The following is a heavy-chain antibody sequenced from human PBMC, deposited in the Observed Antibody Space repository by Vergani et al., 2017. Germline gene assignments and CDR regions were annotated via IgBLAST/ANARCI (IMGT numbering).Heavy chain of an antibody. V-gene: IGHV1-46*03. CDR1: GYTFSNYY. CDR2: INPSGGHT. CDR3: ARGDYGILTGYRY. D-gene: IGHD3-9*01. J-gene: IGHJ4*02. Sequence: QVQVVQPGAEVKKSGASVKVSCKTSGYTFSNYYMHWVRQAPGQGLEWMGIINPSGGHTNYAQKFQGRVTMTRDTPTSTVYMELSSLRSEDTAIYYCARGDYGILTGYRYWGQGTLVTVSA.